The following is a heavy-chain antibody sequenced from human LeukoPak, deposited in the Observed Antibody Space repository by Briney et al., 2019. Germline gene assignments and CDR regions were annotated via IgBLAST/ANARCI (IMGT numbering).Heavy chain of an antibody. Sequence: GGSLRLSGAASGFTFSNYAMSWVRQAPGKGLEWVSAISSSGRTTYYADSVKGRFTISRDNAKNTLYLQSNSLRAEDTAVYYCAKYDVKTLSDWGQGTLVTVSS. CDR3: AKYDVKTLSD. J-gene: IGHJ4*02. CDR1: GFTFSNYA. D-gene: IGHD1-1*01. V-gene: IGHV3-23*01. CDR2: ISSSGRTT.